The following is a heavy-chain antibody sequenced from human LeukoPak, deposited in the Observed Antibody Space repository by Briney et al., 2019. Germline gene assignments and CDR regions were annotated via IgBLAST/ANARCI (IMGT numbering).Heavy chain of an antibody. D-gene: IGHD4-23*01. CDR1: GGSISSYY. Sequence: PSETLSLTCTVSGGSISSYYWSWIRQPPGKGLEWIGYIYYSGSTNYNPSLKSRVTISVDTSKNQFSLKLTSVTAADTAVYYCARSSITVVTLFDYWGQGTLVTVSS. J-gene: IGHJ4*02. V-gene: IGHV4-59*01. CDR2: IYYSGST. CDR3: ARSSITVVTLFDY.